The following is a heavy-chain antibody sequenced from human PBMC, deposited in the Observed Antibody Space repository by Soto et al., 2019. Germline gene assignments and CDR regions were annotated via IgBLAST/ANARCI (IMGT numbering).Heavy chain of an antibody. CDR2: MNLNSGTT. CDR1: GYTFTSYD. J-gene: IGHJ5*02. CDR3: ARERSAAGTGWFDP. D-gene: IGHD6-13*01. V-gene: IGHV1-8*01. Sequence: QVQLVQSGAEVKKPGASVKVSCKASGYTFTSYDINWVRQATGQGLEWMGWMNLNSGTTGYEQKFQGRVTMTRNTSISTAYMELSSLRSEDTAVYYCARERSAAGTGWFDPWGQGTLVTVSS.